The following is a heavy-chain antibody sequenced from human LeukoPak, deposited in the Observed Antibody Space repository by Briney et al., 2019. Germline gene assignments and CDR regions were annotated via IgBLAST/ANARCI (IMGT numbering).Heavy chain of an antibody. CDR1: GYTFTSYD. J-gene: IGHJ4*02. V-gene: IGHV1-8*03. Sequence: EASVKVSCKASGYTFTSYDINWVRQATGQGLEWMGWMNPNSGNTGYAQKFQGRVTITRNTSISTAYMELSSLRSEDTAVYYCARGLYCSGGSCYDPFDYWGQGTLVTVSS. CDR2: MNPNSGNT. D-gene: IGHD2-15*01. CDR3: ARGLYCSGGSCYDPFDY.